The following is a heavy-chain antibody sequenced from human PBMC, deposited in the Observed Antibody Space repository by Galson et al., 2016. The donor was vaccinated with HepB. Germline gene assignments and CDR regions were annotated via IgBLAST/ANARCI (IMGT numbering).Heavy chain of an antibody. V-gene: IGHV4-4*02. J-gene: IGHJ2*01. CDR3: ARVDGFWSGTPSYWYFDL. Sequence: SETLSLTCTVSGDSMSTNWWSWVRQPPGMGPEWIGEVYHTGSTNYKSSLKSRATISMDMSKNQLSLALPSVTAADTAVYYCARVDGFWSGTPSYWYFDLWGRGTLVTVSS. D-gene: IGHD3-3*01. CDR2: VYHTGST. CDR1: GDSMSTNW.